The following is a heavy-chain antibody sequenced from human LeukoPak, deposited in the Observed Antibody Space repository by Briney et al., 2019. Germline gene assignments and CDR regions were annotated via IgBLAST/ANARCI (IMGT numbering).Heavy chain of an antibody. CDR3: GLTQKRIAAAVPIDY. CDR1: GFTFSSYS. Sequence: GGSLRLSCAASGFTFSSYSMNWVRQAPGKGLEWVSSISSSSSYIYYADSVKGRFTISRDNAKNSLYLQMNSLRAEDTAVYYCGLTQKRIAAAVPIDYWGQGTLVTVSS. D-gene: IGHD6-13*01. J-gene: IGHJ4*02. CDR2: ISSSSSYI. V-gene: IGHV3-21*01.